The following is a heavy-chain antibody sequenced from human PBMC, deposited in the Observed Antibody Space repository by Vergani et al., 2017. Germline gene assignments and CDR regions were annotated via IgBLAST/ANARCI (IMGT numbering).Heavy chain of an antibody. Sequence: QVQLQQWGAGLLKPSETLSLTCAVYGGSFSGYYWRWIRQPPGKGLEWIGEINHSGSTNYNPSLKSRFTISVDTSKNQFSLKLSSVTAADTAVYYCARGPAAEEYYYYYYMDVWGKGTTVTVSS. J-gene: IGHJ6*03. V-gene: IGHV4-34*01. CDR3: ARGPAAEEYYYYYYMDV. D-gene: IGHD6-13*01. CDR2: INHSGST. CDR1: GGSFSGYY.